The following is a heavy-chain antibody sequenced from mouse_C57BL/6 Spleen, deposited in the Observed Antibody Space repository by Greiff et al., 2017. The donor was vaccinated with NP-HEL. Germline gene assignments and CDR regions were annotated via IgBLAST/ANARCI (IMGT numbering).Heavy chain of an antibody. CDR2: IRLKSDNYAT. CDR1: GFTFSNYW. V-gene: IGHV6-3*01. CDR3: SRLRRDYDAMDY. D-gene: IGHD1-1*01. J-gene: IGHJ4*01. Sequence: EVKLVESGGGLVQPGGSMKLSCVASGFTFSNYWMNWVRQSPEKGLEWVAQIRLKSDNYATHYAESVKGRFTISRDDSKSSVYLQMINLMADETGIDYCSRLRRDYDAMDYWGQGTSVTVSS.